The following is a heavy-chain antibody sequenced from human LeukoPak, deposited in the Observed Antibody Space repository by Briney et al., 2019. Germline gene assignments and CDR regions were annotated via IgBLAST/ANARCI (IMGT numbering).Heavy chain of an antibody. CDR3: ARQKGYGSGDDAFDI. D-gene: IGHD3-10*01. CDR2: INHSGST. Sequence: SETLSLTCAVYGESFNNYYWTWIRQSPGKGLEWIGEINHSGSTNYNPSLKSRVTISVDTSKNQFSLKLSSVTAADTAVYYCARQKGYGSGDDAFDIWGQGTMVTVSS. V-gene: IGHV4-34*01. J-gene: IGHJ3*02. CDR1: GESFNNYY.